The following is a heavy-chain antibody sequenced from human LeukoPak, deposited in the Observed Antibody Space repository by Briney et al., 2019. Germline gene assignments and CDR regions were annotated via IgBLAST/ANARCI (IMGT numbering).Heavy chain of an antibody. CDR1: GGTFSSYA. D-gene: IGHD3-3*01. CDR2: IIPIFGTA. CDR3: ARGPRPYDSWSGPLDY. V-gene: IGHV1-69*13. Sequence: ASVKVSCKASGGTFSSYAISWVRQAPGQGLDWMGGIIPIFGTANYAQKFQGRVTITADESTSTAYMELSSLRSEDTAVYYCARGPRPYDSWSGPLDYWGQGTLVTVSS. J-gene: IGHJ4*02.